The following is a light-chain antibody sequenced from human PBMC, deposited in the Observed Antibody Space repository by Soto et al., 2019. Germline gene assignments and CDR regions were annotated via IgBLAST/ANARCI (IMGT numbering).Light chain of an antibody. J-gene: IGLJ1*01. CDR2: EVS. CDR3: SSYTRGSTYV. V-gene: IGLV2-14*01. Sequence: QSVLTQPASVSGSPGQSITISCTGTSSDVGGYNYVSWYQQHPGKAPKLIIYEVSNRPSGVSNRFSGSKSGNTASLTISGLQAEDEGDYYCSSYTRGSTYVFRTGTKVTVL. CDR1: SSDVGGYNY.